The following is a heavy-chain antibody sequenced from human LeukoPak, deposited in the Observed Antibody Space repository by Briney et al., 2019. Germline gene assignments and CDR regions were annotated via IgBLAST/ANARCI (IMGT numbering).Heavy chain of an antibody. CDR1: GFTFSDYG. V-gene: IGHV3-30*18. CDR3: AKALRSWGYCGADCSNVHAFVI. J-gene: IGHJ3*02. D-gene: IGHD2-21*02. CDR2: ISYDGSNR. Sequence: GGSLRLSCAASGFTFSDYGIHLVRQAPGKGLEWVAVISYDGSNRYYADSVEGRFTISRDNSKETLYVQMNSLRAEDTAVYYCAKALRSWGYCGADCSNVHAFVIWGQGTLVTVSS.